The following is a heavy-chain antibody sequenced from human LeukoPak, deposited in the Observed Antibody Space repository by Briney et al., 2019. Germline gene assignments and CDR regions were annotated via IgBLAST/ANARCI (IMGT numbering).Heavy chain of an antibody. Sequence: PGGSLRLSCAASGFTFSDSYMTWIRQAPGKGLEWVSFISNSGDTIYYADSVKGRFTTSRDNAMSSLYLQMNSLRAEDTAVYYCARGIAAALYAFDIWGQGTMVTVSS. V-gene: IGHV3-11*04. CDR3: ARGIAAALYAFDI. CDR2: ISNSGDTI. D-gene: IGHD6-13*01. J-gene: IGHJ3*02. CDR1: GFTFSDSY.